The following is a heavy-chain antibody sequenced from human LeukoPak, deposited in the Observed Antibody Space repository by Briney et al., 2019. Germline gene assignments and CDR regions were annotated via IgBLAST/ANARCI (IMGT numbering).Heavy chain of an antibody. CDR2: IYTSGST. CDR3: ARDMGAAAGS. D-gene: IGHD6-13*01. J-gene: IGHJ4*02. Sequence: SDTLSLTCTVSGGSISSGSYYWSWIRQPAGKGLEWIGRIYTSGSTNYNPSLKSRVTISVDTSKNQFSLKLSSVTAADTAVYYCARDMGAAAGSWGQGTLVTVSS. CDR1: GGSISSGSYY. V-gene: IGHV4-61*02.